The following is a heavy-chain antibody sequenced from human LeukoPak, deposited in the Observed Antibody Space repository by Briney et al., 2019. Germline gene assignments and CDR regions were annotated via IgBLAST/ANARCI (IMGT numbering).Heavy chain of an antibody. CDR2: INHSGST. V-gene: IGHV4-34*01. D-gene: IGHD4/OR15-4a*01. CDR1: GGSFSGYY. Sequence: SETLSLTCAVYGGSFSGYYWSWIRQPPGKGLEWIGEINHSGSTNYSPSLKSRVTISVDTSKNQFSLKLSSVTAADTAVYYCASSMVRRSVGYYGMDVWGQGTTVTVSS. J-gene: IGHJ6*02. CDR3: ASSMVRRSVGYYGMDV.